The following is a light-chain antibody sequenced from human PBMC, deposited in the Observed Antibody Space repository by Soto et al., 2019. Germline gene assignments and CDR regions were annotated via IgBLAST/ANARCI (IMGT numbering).Light chain of an antibody. CDR1: SHNFGGYNL. V-gene: IGLV2-23*01. CDR3: CSYTSSSVV. CDR2: EAS. Sequence: QSALTQPRSVSGSLGQSVTISCSGTSHNFGGYNLLSWYQHHPGKAPKLMIYEASKRPSGVSIRFSGSKSGNTASLTISGLQAEDEADYYCCSYTSSSVVFGGGTKLTVL. J-gene: IGLJ2*01.